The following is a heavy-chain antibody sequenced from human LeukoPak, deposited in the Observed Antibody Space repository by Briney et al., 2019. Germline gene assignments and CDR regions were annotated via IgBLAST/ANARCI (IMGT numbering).Heavy chain of an antibody. CDR2: IYYSGST. Sequence: PSETLSLTCTVSGGSISSSSYYWGWIRQPPGKGLEWIGSIYYSGSTYYNPSLKSRVTISVDTSKNQFSLKFSSVTAADRAVYYCARHFRGSGGPRAASYDYWGQGTLVTVSS. CDR3: ARHFRGSGGPRAASYDY. V-gene: IGHV4-39*01. CDR1: GGSISSSSYY. J-gene: IGHJ4*02. D-gene: IGHD6-19*01.